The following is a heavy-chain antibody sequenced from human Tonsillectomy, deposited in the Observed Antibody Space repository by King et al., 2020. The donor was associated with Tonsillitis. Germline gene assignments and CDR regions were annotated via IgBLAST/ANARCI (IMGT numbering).Heavy chain of an antibody. D-gene: IGHD6-13*01. J-gene: IGHJ4*02. CDR1: GFTFSSYG. V-gene: IGHV3-48*02. CDR2: ISDSGATI. Sequence: VQLVESGGDLVQPGGSLRLSCEASGFTFSSYGMSWVRQAPGKGLEWVAYISDSGATIKSAASVKGRFTISRDRAKNSLYLQMNSLRDEDTAVYYCVRGRLTAAGDDCWGQGTPVTVSS. CDR3: VRGRLTAAGDDC.